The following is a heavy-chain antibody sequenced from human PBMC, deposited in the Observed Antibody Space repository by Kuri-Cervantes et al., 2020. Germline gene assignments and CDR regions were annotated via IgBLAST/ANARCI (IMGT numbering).Heavy chain of an antibody. CDR1: GFTFSSYA. D-gene: IGHD5-12*01. J-gene: IGHJ4*02. CDR3: AKDTYSGSSYFDS. Sequence: GESLKISCTTSGFTFSSYAMSWVRQAPGKGLEWVAFMRNDGSNAYYVDSVKGRFTISRDNSKNTLYLQMFRLRAEDTARYYCAKDTYSGSSYFDSWGQGALVTVSS. V-gene: IGHV3-30*02. CDR2: MRNDGSNA.